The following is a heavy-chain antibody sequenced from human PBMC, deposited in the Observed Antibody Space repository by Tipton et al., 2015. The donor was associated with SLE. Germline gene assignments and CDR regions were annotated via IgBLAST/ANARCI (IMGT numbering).Heavy chain of an antibody. CDR1: GDSISSGSYY. CDR2: ISTSGST. CDR3: ALGRTHYYYYYMDV. J-gene: IGHJ6*03. V-gene: IGHV4-61*02. D-gene: IGHD1-14*01. Sequence: TLSLTCTVSGDSISSGSYYWSWIRQPAGKGLEWIGRISTSGSTNYSPSLMSRLTISIDTSKNQFSLRLSSATAADTAVYYCALGRTHYYYYYMDVWGKGTTVTISS.